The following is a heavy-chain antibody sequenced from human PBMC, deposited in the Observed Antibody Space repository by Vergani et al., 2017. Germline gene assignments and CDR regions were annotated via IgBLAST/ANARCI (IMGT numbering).Heavy chain of an antibody. CDR2: INSDGSST. D-gene: IGHD3-10*01. CDR1: GFTFSSYW. J-gene: IGHJ6*02. Sequence: EVQLVESGGGLVQPGGSLRLSCAASGFTFSSYWMHWVRQAPGKGLVWVSRINSDGSSTSYADSVKGRFTISRDNAKNTLYLQMNSLRAEDTAVYYCARDQKLLMVRGRYGMDVWGQGTTVTVSS. CDR3: ARDQKLLMVRGRYGMDV. V-gene: IGHV3-74*01.